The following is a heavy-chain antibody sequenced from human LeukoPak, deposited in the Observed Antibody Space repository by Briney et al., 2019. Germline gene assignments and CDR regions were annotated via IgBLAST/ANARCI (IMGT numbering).Heavy chain of an antibody. J-gene: IGHJ6*03. V-gene: IGHV4-34*01. Sequence: SETLSLTCAVYGGSFSGYYWSWIRQPPGKGLEWIGEINHSGSTYYNPSLKSRVTISVDTSKNQFSLKLSSVTAADTAVYYCARASGGYGDYYYYYYMDVWGKGTTVTVSS. D-gene: IGHD5-12*01. CDR2: INHSGST. CDR1: GGSFSGYY. CDR3: ARASGGYGDYYYYYYMDV.